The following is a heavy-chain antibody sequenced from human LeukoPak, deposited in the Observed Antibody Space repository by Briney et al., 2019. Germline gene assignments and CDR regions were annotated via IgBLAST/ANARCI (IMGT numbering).Heavy chain of an antibody. CDR3: ARKYRSSTRCYDHFDY. V-gene: IGHV4-59*01. Sequence: PSETLSLTCTVSGVSISGYYWSWIRQPPGKGLEWIGYIYDSGSTKYNPSLKSRVTISVDTSKNQLSLKLSSVTAADTAVYYCARKYRSSTRCYDHFDYWGQGTLVTVSS. CDR1: GVSISGYY. J-gene: IGHJ4*02. CDR2: IYDSGST. D-gene: IGHD2-2*01.